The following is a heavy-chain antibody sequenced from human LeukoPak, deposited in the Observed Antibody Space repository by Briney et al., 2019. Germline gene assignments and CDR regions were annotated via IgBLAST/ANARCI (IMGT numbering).Heavy chain of an antibody. V-gene: IGHV4-30-2*01. CDR3: ARVGCGGDCYWGSWFDP. D-gene: IGHD2-21*02. CDR2: IYHSGST. CDR1: GGSISSGGYS. Sequence: SGTLSLTCAVSGGSISSGGYSWSWLRQPPGKGLEWIGYIYHSGSTYYNPSLKSRVTISVDRSKNQFSLKLSSVTAADTAVYYCARVGCGGDCYWGSWFDPWGQGTLVTVSS. J-gene: IGHJ5*02.